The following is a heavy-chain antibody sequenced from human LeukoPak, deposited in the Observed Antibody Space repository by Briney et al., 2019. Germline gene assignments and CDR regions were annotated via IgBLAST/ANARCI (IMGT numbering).Heavy chain of an antibody. Sequence: SGGSLRLSCAASGFTFNDYAMYWVRQDPGKGLEWVTLISYDGYDKSYADSVRGRFTISRDNSRNTLYLQMDSLRSEDTAVYYCARDRRFLEWQGYDAFDIWGQGTMVTVSS. J-gene: IGHJ3*02. D-gene: IGHD3-3*01. CDR3: ARDRRFLEWQGYDAFDI. CDR2: ISYDGYDK. CDR1: GFTFNDYA. V-gene: IGHV3-30-3*01.